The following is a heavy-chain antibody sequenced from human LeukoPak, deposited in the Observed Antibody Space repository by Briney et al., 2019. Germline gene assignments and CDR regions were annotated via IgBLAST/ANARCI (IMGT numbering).Heavy chain of an antibody. CDR1: GFTLNSYE. CDR3: AKSLAATGNY. CDR2: IDYSGDTT. D-gene: IGHD6-13*01. Sequence: AGGSLRLSCTASGFTLNSYEMTWIRQAPGKGLEWVSSIDYSGDTTYYADSVKGRFTISRENSKNTLYLQMNSLRAEDTAVYYCAKSLAATGNYWGQGTLVTVSS. V-gene: IGHV3-23*01. J-gene: IGHJ4*02.